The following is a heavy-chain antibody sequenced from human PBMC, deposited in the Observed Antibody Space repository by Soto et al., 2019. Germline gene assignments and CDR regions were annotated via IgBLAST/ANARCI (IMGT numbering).Heavy chain of an antibody. CDR3: VKVGCSSTSCIPVDY. Sequence: GSLRLSCSASGFTFSSYAMHWVRQAPGKGLEYVSAISSNGGSTYYADYVKGRFTISRDNSKNTLYLQMSSLRAEDTAVYYCVKVGCSSTSCIPVDYWGQGTLVTVSS. CDR2: ISSNGGST. D-gene: IGHD2-2*01. CDR1: GFTFSSYA. V-gene: IGHV3-64D*06. J-gene: IGHJ4*02.